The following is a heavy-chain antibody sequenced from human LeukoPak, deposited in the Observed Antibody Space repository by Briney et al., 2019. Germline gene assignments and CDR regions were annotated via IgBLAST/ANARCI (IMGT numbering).Heavy chain of an antibody. D-gene: IGHD3-10*01. CDR1: GFTFGSYS. J-gene: IGHJ4*02. Sequence: PGGSLRLSCTASGFTFGSYSLNWVRRVPGKGLQWVSSISSSSRYIYYADSVKGRFTISRDNSKNTLYLQMNSLRAEDTAVYYCARGDPRLATAKGSSLDYWGQGTLVTVSA. CDR2: ISSSSRYI. V-gene: IGHV3-21*01. CDR3: ARGDPRLATAKGSSLDY.